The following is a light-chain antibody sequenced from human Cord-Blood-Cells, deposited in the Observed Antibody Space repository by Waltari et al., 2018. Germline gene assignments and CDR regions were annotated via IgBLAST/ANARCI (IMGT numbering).Light chain of an antibody. J-gene: IGKJ1*01. CDR3: QNHERLPAT. V-gene: IGKV3-20*01. Sequence: EIALTQSTGTVSLSPGETATFSCRASQSVSRYLAWYQQRPGQAPRLLIYAASTRATGIPDRFSGSGYGTDFTLTISRLEPEDFAVYYCQNHERLPATFGQGTKVEIK. CDR2: AAS. CDR1: QSVSRY.